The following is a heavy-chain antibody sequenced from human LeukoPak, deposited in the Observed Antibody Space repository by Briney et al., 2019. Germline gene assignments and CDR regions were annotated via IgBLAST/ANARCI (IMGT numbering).Heavy chain of an antibody. CDR2: IIPIFGTA. Sequence: SVKVSCKASGGTFSSCAISWVRQAPGQGLEWMGGIIPIFGTANYAQKFQGGVTITTDESTSTAYMELSSLRSEDTAVYYCARGGVYCSSTSCYIRWFDPWGQGTLVTASS. J-gene: IGHJ5*02. D-gene: IGHD2-2*02. CDR1: GGTFSSCA. CDR3: ARGGVYCSSTSCYIRWFDP. V-gene: IGHV1-69*05.